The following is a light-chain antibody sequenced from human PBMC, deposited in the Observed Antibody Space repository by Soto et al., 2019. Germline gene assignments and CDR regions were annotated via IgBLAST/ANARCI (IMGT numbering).Light chain of an antibody. Sequence: QSALTQPPSASGSPGQSVTISCTGTSSDVGAYDYVSWYQQHPGKAPKVMIYDVSKRPSGVPDRFSGSKSGNTASLTVSGLQAEDEADYYCSSYAGFNNLVVFGGGTKVTVL. CDR2: DVS. J-gene: IGLJ2*01. V-gene: IGLV2-8*01. CDR1: SSDVGAYDY. CDR3: SSYAGFNNLVV.